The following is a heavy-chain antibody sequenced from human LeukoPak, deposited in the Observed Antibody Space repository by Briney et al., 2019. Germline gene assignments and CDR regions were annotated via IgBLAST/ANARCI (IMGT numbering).Heavy chain of an antibody. D-gene: IGHD5-12*01. V-gene: IGHV1-3*01. CDR2: INAGNGNT. Sequence: ASVKVSCKASGYIFTSYVMHWVRQAPGQRLEWMGRINAGNGNTKYSQKFQGRVTITRDTSASTTYMDLYSLRSEDTAVYYCARERGYSGYDSFDYWDQGTLVTVSS. CDR1: GYIFTSYV. J-gene: IGHJ4*02. CDR3: ARERGYSGYDSFDY.